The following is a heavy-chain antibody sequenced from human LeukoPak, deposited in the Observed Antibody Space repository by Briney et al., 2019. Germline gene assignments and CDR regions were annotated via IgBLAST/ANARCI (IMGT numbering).Heavy chain of an antibody. J-gene: IGHJ3*02. CDR2: ISWNSGSI. Sequence: PGGSLRLSCAPSGFTFDDYAMHWVRQAPGKGLGWVSGISWNSGSIGYADSVKGRFHISRDNAKNSLYLQMNRLRAGHTALYYCAKDLRSHTPDAFDIWGQGTMVTVSS. D-gene: IGHD2-15*01. CDR1: GFTFDDYA. V-gene: IGHV3-9*01. CDR3: AKDLRSHTPDAFDI.